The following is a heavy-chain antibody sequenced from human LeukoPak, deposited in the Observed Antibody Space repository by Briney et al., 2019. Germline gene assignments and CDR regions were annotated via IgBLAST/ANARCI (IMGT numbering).Heavy chain of an antibody. V-gene: IGHV4-59*01. D-gene: IGHD4-23*01. J-gene: IGHJ4*02. CDR2: VYYSGST. Sequence: SETLSLTCTVSGGSISGYYWSWIRQPPGKGLEWIWNVYYSGSTKYNPSLMSRVTISVDTSKNQFSLKLSSVTAADTAVYYCASKDTTVVSPFDYWGQGTLVTVSS. CDR3: ASKDTTVVSPFDY. CDR1: GGSISGYY.